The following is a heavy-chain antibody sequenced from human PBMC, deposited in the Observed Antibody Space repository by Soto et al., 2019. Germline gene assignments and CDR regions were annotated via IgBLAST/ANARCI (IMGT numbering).Heavy chain of an antibody. CDR1: GFTFSSYA. V-gene: IGHV3-23*01. J-gene: IGHJ6*02. D-gene: IGHD5-18*01. CDR3: AKDRGYSYDYYYYYYGMDV. Sequence: GGSLRLSCAASGFTFSSYAMSWVRQAPGKGLEWVSAISGSGGSTYYADSVKGRFTISRDNSKNTLYLQMNSLRAEDTAVYYCAKDRGYSYDYYYYYYGMDVWGQGTTVTVSS. CDR2: ISGSGGST.